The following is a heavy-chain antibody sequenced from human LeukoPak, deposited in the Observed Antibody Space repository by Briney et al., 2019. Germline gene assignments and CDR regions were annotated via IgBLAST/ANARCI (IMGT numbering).Heavy chain of an antibody. J-gene: IGHJ4*02. CDR1: GLTVTNAW. CDR3: TTGIRGD. Sequence: PGGSLRLSCSASGLTVTNAWMNWVRRAPGEGLDWVGRIASKTDGGATDYAAPVKGRFTISRDDSKNTLNLQMNSLKTEDTAVYYCTTGIRGDWGQGTLVTVSS. D-gene: IGHD3-10*01. V-gene: IGHV3-15*07. CDR2: IASKTDGGAT.